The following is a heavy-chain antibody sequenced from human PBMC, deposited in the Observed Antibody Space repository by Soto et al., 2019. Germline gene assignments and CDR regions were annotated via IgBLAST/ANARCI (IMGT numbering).Heavy chain of an antibody. J-gene: IGHJ6*02. D-gene: IGHD3-10*01. CDR1: GFAFNSNG. CDR3: ARGVRYYYGSGSFSKNYYGMDV. CDR2: IGTAGDT. Sequence: GGCLRRAWAASGFAFNSNGMHWVRQATGKGLDWVSAIGTAGDTYYPGSVKGRFTISRENAKNSLYLQMNSLRAGDTAVYYCARGVRYYYGSGSFSKNYYGMDVWGQGTTVTVSS. V-gene: IGHV3-13*01.